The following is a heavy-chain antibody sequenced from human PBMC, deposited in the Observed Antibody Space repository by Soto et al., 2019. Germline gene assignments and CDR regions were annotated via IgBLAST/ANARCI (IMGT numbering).Heavy chain of an antibody. V-gene: IGHV3-30-3*01. Sequence: PGGSLRLSCAASGFTFRTHAMHWVRQAPGKGLECLAVIAYDGSNAFYRDSVKGRFTISRDNSKNTLYLHMSSLRSEDTGVYYCARGDREDILVVVGARPGEYGIDIWGQGTTVTVSS. CDR1: GFTFRTHA. CDR3: ARGDREDILVVVGARPGEYGIDI. D-gene: IGHD2-15*01. J-gene: IGHJ6*02. CDR2: IAYDGSNA.